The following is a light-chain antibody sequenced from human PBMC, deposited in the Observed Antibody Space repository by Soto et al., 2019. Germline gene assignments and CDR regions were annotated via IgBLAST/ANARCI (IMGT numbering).Light chain of an antibody. Sequence: EIVLTQSPGTLSLSPGERATLSCRASQSVRSNYLAWYQQKPGQAPRPLIYGASSRATGIPDRFSGSGSGTDFTLTISRLEPEDFAVYYCQQYGSAITFGPGTKVDIK. J-gene: IGKJ3*01. V-gene: IGKV3-20*01. CDR2: GAS. CDR3: QQYGSAIT. CDR1: QSVRSNY.